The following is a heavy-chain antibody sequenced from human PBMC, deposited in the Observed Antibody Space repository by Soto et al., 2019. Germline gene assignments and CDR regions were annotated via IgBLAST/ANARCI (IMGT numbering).Heavy chain of an antibody. D-gene: IGHD2-8*01. CDR3: APQAGYCTNGICYRGGDWLDP. J-gene: IGHJ5*02. CDR1: GYTFTELF. Sequence: QVQLLQSGAEVKKPGASVKVSCKVFGYTFTELFIHWVRQAPGGGLEWMGGFDPEDGETIYAQKFQGRVTMTEDTSTDTAYMELSDLRSEDAAVYYCAPQAGYCTNGICYRGGDWLDPWGQGTLVTVSS. CDR2: FDPEDGET. V-gene: IGHV1-24*01.